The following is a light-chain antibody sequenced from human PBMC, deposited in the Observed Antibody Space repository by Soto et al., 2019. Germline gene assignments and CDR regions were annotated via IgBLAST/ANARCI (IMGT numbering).Light chain of an antibody. CDR1: QAISNY. CDR3: QQYDNLPT. V-gene: IGKV1-33*01. CDR2: DAS. Sequence: DIQMTQSPSSLSASVGDRVTITCQASQAISNYLNWYQQKPGKAPKLLIYDASNLETGVPSRFSGSGSGTDFTFTISSLQPEDIATYYCQQYDNLPTFGQGTEVEIK. J-gene: IGKJ1*01.